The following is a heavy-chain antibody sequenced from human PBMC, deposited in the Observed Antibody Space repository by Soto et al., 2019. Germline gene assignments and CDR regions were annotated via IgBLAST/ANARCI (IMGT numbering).Heavy chain of an antibody. J-gene: IGHJ4*02. V-gene: IGHV4-39*07. CDR1: GDSISSRNYY. Sequence: PSETLSLTCTVSGDSISSRNYYWGWIRLPPGKGLEWIGSIYYSGSTYYNSSLKSRVTISVDRSKNQFSLKLSSVTAADTAVYYCARARGYCSSTSCYPDYWGQGTLVTVSS. D-gene: IGHD2-2*01. CDR3: ARARGYCSSTSCYPDY. CDR2: IYYSGST.